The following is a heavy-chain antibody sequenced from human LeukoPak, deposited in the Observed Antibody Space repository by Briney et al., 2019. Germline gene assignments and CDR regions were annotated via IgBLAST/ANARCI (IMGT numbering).Heavy chain of an antibody. CDR2: IGSSNSYI. Sequence: PRGSLRLSCAASGFTFRSYRVIWVRQAPGKGLEWVSSIGSSNSYIYYADSVTGRFLISRDDAKNSLFLQMNSLRTEDTAVYYCVRDGWFDYWGQGTLVTVSS. CDR3: VRDGWFDY. CDR1: GFTFRSYR. V-gene: IGHV3-21*01. J-gene: IGHJ4*02. D-gene: IGHD6-19*01.